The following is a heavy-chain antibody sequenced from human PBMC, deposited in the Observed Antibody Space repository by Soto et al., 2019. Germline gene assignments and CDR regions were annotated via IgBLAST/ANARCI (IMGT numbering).Heavy chain of an antibody. CDR3: ARRHRLERLGNWYFDL. J-gene: IGHJ2*01. D-gene: IGHD1-1*01. Sequence: QLQLQESGPGLVKPSETLSLTCTVSGGSISSSSYYWGWIRQPPGKGLEWIGSIYYSGSTYYNPSLKSRVTISVDTSKNQFSLKLSSVTAADTAVYYCARRHRLERLGNWYFDLWGRGTLVTVSS. CDR1: GGSISSSSYY. V-gene: IGHV4-39*01. CDR2: IYYSGST.